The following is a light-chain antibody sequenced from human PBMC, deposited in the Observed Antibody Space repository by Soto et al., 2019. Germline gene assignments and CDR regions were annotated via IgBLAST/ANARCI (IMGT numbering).Light chain of an antibody. V-gene: IGKV1-33*01. Sequence: DIQMTQTPSSLSASVGDRVTITCQASQDISNYLNWYQHKPGKAPKLLIYDASNLETGVPSRFTGSGSGTDCTFAISSLQRGDIGTYYCQRYDNLRYTFGQGTKLECK. CDR2: DAS. J-gene: IGKJ2*01. CDR1: QDISNY. CDR3: QRYDNLRYT.